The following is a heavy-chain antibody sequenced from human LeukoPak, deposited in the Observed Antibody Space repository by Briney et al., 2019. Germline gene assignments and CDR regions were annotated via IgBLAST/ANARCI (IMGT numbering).Heavy chain of an antibody. CDR3: ASDSSGYWYFDL. D-gene: IGHD3-22*01. J-gene: IGHJ2*01. CDR2: IYYSGST. Sequence: SETLSLTCTVSGGSISSGDYYWSWIRQPPGKGLEWIGYIYYSGSTYYNPSLKSRVTISVDTSKNQFSPKLSSVTAADTAVYYCASDSSGYWYFDLWGRGTLVTVSS. CDR1: GGSISSGDYY. V-gene: IGHV4-30-4*01.